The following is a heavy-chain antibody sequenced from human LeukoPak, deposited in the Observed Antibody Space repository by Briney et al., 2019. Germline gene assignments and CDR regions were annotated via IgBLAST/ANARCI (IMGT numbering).Heavy chain of an antibody. Sequence: GGSLRLSCAASGFPFSLYAMNWVRQAPGKGLEWVSSISSSSSYIYYADSVKGRFTISRDSAKNSLYLQMNSLRAEDTAVYYCARMITMMDSGSDYWGQGTLVTVSS. V-gene: IGHV3-21*01. CDR3: ARMITMMDSGSDY. J-gene: IGHJ4*02. D-gene: IGHD3-22*01. CDR2: ISSSSSYI. CDR1: GFPFSLYA.